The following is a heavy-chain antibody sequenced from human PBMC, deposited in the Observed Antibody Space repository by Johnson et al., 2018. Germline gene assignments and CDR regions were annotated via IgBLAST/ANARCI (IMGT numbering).Heavy chain of an antibody. CDR3: AREEGGSYGGADD. D-gene: IGHD1-26*01. J-gene: IGHJ4*02. CDR1: GGTFSSYA. CDR2: IMPIFGTT. V-gene: IGHV1-69*12. Sequence: QVQLVQSGAEAKKPGSSVKVSCKASGGTFSSYAISWVRQAPGQGLEWMGGIMPIFGTTKYAQKFQGRVTITAEASTSTASMELSSLRSEDTAIYYCAREEGGSYGGADDWGQGTLVTVSS.